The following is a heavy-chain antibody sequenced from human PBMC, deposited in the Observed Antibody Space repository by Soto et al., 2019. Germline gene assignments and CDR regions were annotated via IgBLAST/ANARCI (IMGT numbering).Heavy chain of an antibody. CDR2: IYYSGST. J-gene: IGHJ3*02. D-gene: IGHD3-10*01. CDR1: GGSISSSSYY. V-gene: IGHV4-39*01. CDR3: ARQDRRGRSDAFDI. Sequence: SETLSLTCTVSGGSISSSSYYWGWIRQPPGKGLEWIGSIYYSGSTYYNPSLKSRVTISVDTSKNQFSLKLSSVTAADTAVYYCARQDRRGRSDAFDIWGQGTMVTVSS.